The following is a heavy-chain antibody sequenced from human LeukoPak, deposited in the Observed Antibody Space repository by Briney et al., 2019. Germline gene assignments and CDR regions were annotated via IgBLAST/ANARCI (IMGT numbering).Heavy chain of an antibody. CDR1: GGSISSSSYY. Sequence: SETLSLTCTVSGGSISSSSYYWGWIRQPPGKGLEWIGSIYYSGSTYYNPSHKSRVTISVDTSKNQFSLKLSSVTAADTAVYYCARVLGDRRPLTKYYFDYWGQGTLVTVSS. J-gene: IGHJ4*02. V-gene: IGHV4-39*07. CDR3: ARVLGDRRPLTKYYFDY. D-gene: IGHD4-17*01. CDR2: IYYSGST.